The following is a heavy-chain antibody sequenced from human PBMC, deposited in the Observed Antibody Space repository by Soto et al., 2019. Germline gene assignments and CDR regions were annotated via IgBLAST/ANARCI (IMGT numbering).Heavy chain of an antibody. V-gene: IGHV1-69*06. CDR2: FIPLFGTT. CDR3: ARVAQVGSGWFDP. CDR1: GGTFSSHA. J-gene: IGHJ5*02. Sequence: QVQLLQSGAEVKKPGSSMNVSCRTLGGTFSSHAVNWLRQAPGQGFEWIGGFIPLFGTTNFAQKFQGRVTITADKSTSTVYMALSSLRFEDTALYYCARVAQVGSGWFDPWGQGTLVTVSA. D-gene: IGHD1-26*01.